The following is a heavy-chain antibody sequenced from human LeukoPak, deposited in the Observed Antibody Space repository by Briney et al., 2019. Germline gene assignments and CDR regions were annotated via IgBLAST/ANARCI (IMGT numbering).Heavy chain of an antibody. CDR2: IYHSGST. CDR3: ARDIYYYDSSGSRVFDY. J-gene: IGHJ4*02. D-gene: IGHD3-22*01. Sequence: PSETLSLTCTVSGYSISSGYYWGWIRQPPGEGLEWIGSIYHSGSTYYNPSLKSRVTISVDTSKNQFSLKLSSVTAADTAVYYCARDIYYYDSSGSRVFDYWGQGTLVTVSS. V-gene: IGHV4-38-2*02. CDR1: GYSISSGYY.